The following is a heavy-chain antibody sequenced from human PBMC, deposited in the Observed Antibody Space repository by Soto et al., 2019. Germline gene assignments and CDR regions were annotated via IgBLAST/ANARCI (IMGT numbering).Heavy chain of an antibody. CDR1: GGSFSGYY. J-gene: IGHJ4*02. Sequence: SETLSLTCAVYGGSFSGYYWSWIRQPPGKGLEWIGEINHSGSTNYNPSLKSRVTISVDTSKNQFSLKLSSVTAADTAVYYCAIYGEIDYWGQGTLVTVSS. D-gene: IGHD4-17*01. CDR2: INHSGST. CDR3: AIYGEIDY. V-gene: IGHV4-34*01.